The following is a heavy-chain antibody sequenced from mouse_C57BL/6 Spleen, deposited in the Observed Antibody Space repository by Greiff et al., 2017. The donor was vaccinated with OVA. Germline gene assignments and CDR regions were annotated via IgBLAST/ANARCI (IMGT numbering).Heavy chain of an antibody. J-gene: IGHJ3*01. CDR1: GYTFTSYW. D-gene: IGHD2-10*01. CDR3: AAYYVFAY. V-gene: IGHV1-59*01. CDR2: IDPSDSYT. Sequence: QVQLQQPGAELVRPGTSVKLSCKASGYTFTSYWMHWVKQRPGQGLEWIGVIDPSDSYTNYNQKFKGKATLTVDTSSSTAYMQLSSLTSEDSAVYYCAAYYVFAYWGQGTLVTVSA.